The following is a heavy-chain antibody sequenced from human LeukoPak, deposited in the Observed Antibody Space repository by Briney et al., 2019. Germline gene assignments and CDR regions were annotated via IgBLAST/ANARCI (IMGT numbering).Heavy chain of an antibody. V-gene: IGHV4-31*03. D-gene: IGHD1-7*01. CDR2: IYYSGST. CDR3: ARETTAFDNRFDP. J-gene: IGHJ5*02. CDR1: GGSISSGGYY. Sequence: SETLSLTCTVSGGSISSGGYYWSWIRQHPGKGLEWIGYIYYSGSTYYNPSLKSRVTISVDTSKNQFSLKLSSVTAADTAVYYCARETTAFDNRFDPWGQGTLVTVSS.